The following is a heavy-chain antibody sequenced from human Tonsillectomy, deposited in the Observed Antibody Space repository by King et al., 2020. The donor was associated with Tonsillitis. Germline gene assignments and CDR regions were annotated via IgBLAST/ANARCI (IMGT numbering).Heavy chain of an antibody. J-gene: IGHJ4*02. CDR3: ASEYLNLWVGESPGYFDY. CDR2: ISYDGSNK. Sequence: VQLVESGGGVVQPGRSLRLSCAASGFTFSSYAMHWVRQAPGKGLEWVAVISYDGSNKYYADSVKGRFTISRDNSKNTLYLQMNSLRAEDTAVYYCASEYLNLWVGESPGYFDYWGQGNLVTVSS. CDR1: GFTFSSYA. V-gene: IGHV3-30-3*01. D-gene: IGHD3-10*01.